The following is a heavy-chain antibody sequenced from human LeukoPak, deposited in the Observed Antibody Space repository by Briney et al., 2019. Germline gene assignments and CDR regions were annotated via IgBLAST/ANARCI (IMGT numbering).Heavy chain of an antibody. CDR3: ARDKMVNPEEAYYYMDV. V-gene: IGHV4-4*07. CDR1: GGSISSYY. J-gene: IGHJ6*03. D-gene: IGHD2-21*01. CDR2: IYTSGST. Sequence: SETLSLTCTVSGGSISSYYWSWIRQPAGKGLEWIGRIYTSGSTNYNPSLKSRVTMSVDTSKNQFSLKLGSVTAADTAVYYCARDKMVNPEEAYYYMDVWGKGTTVTVSS.